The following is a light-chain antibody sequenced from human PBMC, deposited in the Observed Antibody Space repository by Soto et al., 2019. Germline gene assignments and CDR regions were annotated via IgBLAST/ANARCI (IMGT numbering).Light chain of an antibody. CDR3: QQYGSLPGT. Sequence: EIVLTQSPGTLSLSPGERATLSCRASQSVSSSYLAWYQQKPGQAPRLLIYGASSRATGIPDRFSGSGSGTDFTLTISRREPEDFAVYYCQQYGSLPGTFGQGTKVEIK. CDR2: GAS. CDR1: QSVSSSY. J-gene: IGKJ1*01. V-gene: IGKV3-20*01.